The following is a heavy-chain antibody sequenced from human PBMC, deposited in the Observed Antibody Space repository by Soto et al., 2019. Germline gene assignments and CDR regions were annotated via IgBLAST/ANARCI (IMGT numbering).Heavy chain of an antibody. D-gene: IGHD4-17*01. CDR3: ARDGTEYYGEYYDY. CDR2: IGTRGNNK. CDR1: GFTSSDYY. Sequence: PGGSLRLSCATSGFTSSDYYMSWIRQAPGKGLEWVSYIGTRGNNKYYADSVRGRFTISRDNAKNSLYLQMNSLRADDTAVYYCARDGTEYYGEYYDYWGQGIPVTVSS. V-gene: IGHV3-11*01. J-gene: IGHJ4*02.